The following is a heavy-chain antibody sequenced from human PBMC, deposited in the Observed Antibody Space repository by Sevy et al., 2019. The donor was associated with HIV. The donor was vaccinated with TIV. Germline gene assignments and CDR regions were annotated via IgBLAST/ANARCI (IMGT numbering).Heavy chain of an antibody. D-gene: IGHD4-17*01. J-gene: IGHJ6*02. CDR2: IKSKIDGGTT. V-gene: IGHV3-15*01. Sequence: GGSLRLSCAASGLTFSNAWMSWVRQAPGKGLEWVGRIKSKIDGGTTDYATPVKGRFTISRDDSDNTLYLQMNSLKTEDTAVYYCITDSDYGDYAGGMDVWGQGTTVTVSS. CDR3: ITDSDYGDYAGGMDV. CDR1: GLTFSNAW.